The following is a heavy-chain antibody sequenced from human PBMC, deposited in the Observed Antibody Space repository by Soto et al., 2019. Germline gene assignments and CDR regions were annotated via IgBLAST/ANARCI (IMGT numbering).Heavy chain of an antibody. CDR3: TRAPILVATYSFDH. CDR1: GFSFTSHV. D-gene: IGHD2-15*01. V-gene: IGHV3-23*01. CDR2: ISGDGYII. Sequence: EVHLLESGGGLVQPGGSLRLSCAASGFSFTSHVMRWVRQAPGKGLEWVSAISGDGYIIYYADSVKGRFSTSRDNSKNTLYLQMNSLRAEDMAVYYCTRAPILVATYSFDHWGQGTLVTVSS. J-gene: IGHJ4*02.